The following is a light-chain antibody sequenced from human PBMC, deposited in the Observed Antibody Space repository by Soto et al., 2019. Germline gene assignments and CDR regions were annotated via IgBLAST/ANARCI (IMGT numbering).Light chain of an antibody. J-gene: IGLJ3*02. CDR1: SSNIGTNT. CDR3: AAWDDSLPGPMM. Sequence: QSVLTQPPSASGTPGHRVTISCSGSSSNIGTNTVNWYKQFPGSAPKLLIYSDNQRPSGVPDRFSGSKSGTSASLAISGLQSEDEADYYCAAWDDSLPGPMMFGGGTQLTVL. V-gene: IGLV1-44*01. CDR2: SDN.